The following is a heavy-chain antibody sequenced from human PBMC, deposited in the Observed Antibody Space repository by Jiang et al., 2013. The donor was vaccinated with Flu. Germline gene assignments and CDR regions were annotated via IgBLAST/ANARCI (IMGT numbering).Heavy chain of an antibody. Sequence: QTLSLTCAISGDSVSRNSATWNWIRQSSSRGLEWLGRTYYRSKWSNNYAVSVKSRITINPDTSKNHFSLQLRSVTPEDTAVYYCARSASYGGNFDYWGQGTLVTVSS. CDR2: TYYRSKWSN. CDR1: GDSVSRNSAT. J-gene: IGHJ4*02. CDR3: ARSASYGGNFDY. V-gene: IGHV6-1*01. D-gene: IGHD3-10*01.